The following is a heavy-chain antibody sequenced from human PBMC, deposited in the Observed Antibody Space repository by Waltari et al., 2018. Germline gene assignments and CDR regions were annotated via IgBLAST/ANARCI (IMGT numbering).Heavy chain of an antibody. J-gene: IGHJ4*02. CDR1: GFTFSSYG. CDR2: IWYDGSNK. D-gene: IGHD4-17*01. V-gene: IGHV3-33*01. CDR3: ARGIYGDYIIDY. Sequence: GRSLRLSCAASGFTFSSYGMHWVRQAPGKGLEWVAVIWYDGSNKYYADSVKGRFTISRDDSKNTLYLQMNSLRAEDTAVYYCARGIYGDYIIDYWGQGTLVTVSS.